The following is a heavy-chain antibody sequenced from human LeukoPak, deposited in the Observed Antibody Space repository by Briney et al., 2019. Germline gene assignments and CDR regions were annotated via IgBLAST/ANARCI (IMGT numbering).Heavy chain of an antibody. CDR2: ISSSGGKT. CDR1: GFTFNSYA. Sequence: PGGSLRLSCAASGFTFNSYAMSWVRLAPGKGLEWVSAISSSGGKTYYADSVKGRFTISRDNSKNTLYLQMNSLRVEDTAIYYCAKGRGYCTGGSCYSDYWGQGTLVTVSS. J-gene: IGHJ4*02. CDR3: AKGRGYCTGGSCYSDY. D-gene: IGHD2-15*01. V-gene: IGHV3-23*01.